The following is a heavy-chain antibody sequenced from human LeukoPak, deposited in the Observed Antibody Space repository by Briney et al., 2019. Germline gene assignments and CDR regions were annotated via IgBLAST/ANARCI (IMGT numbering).Heavy chain of an antibody. J-gene: IGHJ4*02. V-gene: IGHV1-46*01. CDR1: GYTFTSYY. D-gene: IGHD6-6*01. CDR3: ARDLGSMYSSSSGYFDY. CDR2: INPSGGST. Sequence: GASVKVSCKASGYTFTSYYMHWVRQAPGQGLEWMGIINPSGGSTSYAQKFQGRVTMTRDMSTSTVYMELSSLRSEDTAVYYCARDLGSMYSSSSGYFDYWGQGTLVTVSS.